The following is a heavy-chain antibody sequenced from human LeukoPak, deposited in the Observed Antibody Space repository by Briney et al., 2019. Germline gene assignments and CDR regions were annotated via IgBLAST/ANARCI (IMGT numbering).Heavy chain of an antibody. Sequence: GASVKVSCKASGYTFTGYHMHWVRQAPGQGLEWMGWINPNSGGTNYAQKFQGRVTMTRDTSISTAYMELSRLRSDDTAVYYCARDQGSGWYAAEYWGQGTLVTVSS. D-gene: IGHD6-19*01. CDR2: INPNSGGT. CDR1: GYTFTGYH. V-gene: IGHV1-2*02. J-gene: IGHJ4*02. CDR3: ARDQGSGWYAAEY.